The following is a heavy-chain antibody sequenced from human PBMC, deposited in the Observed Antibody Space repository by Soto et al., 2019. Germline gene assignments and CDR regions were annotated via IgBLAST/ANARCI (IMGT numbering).Heavy chain of an antibody. CDR2: IIPILGIA. J-gene: IGHJ4*02. CDR3: ARGGVAGFDY. D-gene: IGHD2-15*01. CDR1: GGTFSSYS. V-gene: IGHV1-69*02. Sequence: QVQLVQSGAEVKKPGSSVKVSCKASGGTFSSYSISWVRQAPGQGLEWMGRIIPILGIANYAQKFQGRGTITADKSTSTASMELSSLRAEDAAVYHCARGGVAGFDYWGQGTLVTVSS.